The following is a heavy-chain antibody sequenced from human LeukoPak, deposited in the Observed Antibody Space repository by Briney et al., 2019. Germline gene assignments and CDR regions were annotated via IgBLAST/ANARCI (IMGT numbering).Heavy chain of an antibody. J-gene: IGHJ4*02. CDR2: INHSGRT. Sequence: SETLSLTRDVSGYSISSGYYWGWIRQPPGKGPEWIGSINHSGRTYYNPSLKSRVTISVDTSKNQLSLRLSSVTAADTAVYSCARGIKNYYDSSAYFDYWGQGTLVTASS. CDR3: ARGIKNYYDSSAYFDY. V-gene: IGHV4-38-2*01. CDR1: GYSISSGYY. D-gene: IGHD3-22*01.